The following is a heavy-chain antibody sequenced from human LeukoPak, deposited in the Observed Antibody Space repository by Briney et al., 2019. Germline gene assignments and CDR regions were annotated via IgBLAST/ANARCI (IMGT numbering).Heavy chain of an antibody. CDR3: AKDLGGITMVRGAFDY. D-gene: IGHD3-10*01. V-gene: IGHV3-9*01. CDR2: ISWNSGSI. CDR1: GFTFDDYA. Sequence: GGSLRLSCAASGFTFDDYAMHWVRQAPGKGLEGVSGISWNSGSIRYADSVTGRFTISRDNAKNSLYLQMNSLRAEDTALYYCAKDLGGITMVRGAFDYWGQGTLVTVSS. J-gene: IGHJ4*02.